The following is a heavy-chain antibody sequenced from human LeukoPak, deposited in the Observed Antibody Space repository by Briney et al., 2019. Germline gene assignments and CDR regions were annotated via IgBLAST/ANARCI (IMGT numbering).Heavy chain of an antibody. D-gene: IGHD1-26*01. V-gene: IGHV4-4*02. J-gene: IGHJ3*02. Sequence: SSGTLSLTCAVSGGSISSSNWWSWVRQPPGKGLEWIGEIYHSGSTNYNPSLRSRVTISVDTSKNQFSLKLSSVTAADTAVYYCARTPVRWDDAFDIWGQGTMVTVSS. CDR3: ARTPVRWDDAFDI. CDR1: GGSISSSNW. CDR2: IYHSGST.